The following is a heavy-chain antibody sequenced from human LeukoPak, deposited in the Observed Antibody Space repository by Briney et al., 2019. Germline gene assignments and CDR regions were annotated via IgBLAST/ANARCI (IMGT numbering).Heavy chain of an antibody. CDR2: IYPRDGST. CDR3: ARDQEGFDY. V-gene: IGHV1-46*01. CDR1: GYTFTSNY. Sequence: GASVKVSCKASGYTFTSNYIHWMRQAPGQGLEWMGMIYPRDGSTSYAQKFQGRVTVTRDTSTSTVHRELSGLRSEDTAVYYCARDQEGFDYWGQGTLVTVSS. J-gene: IGHJ4*02.